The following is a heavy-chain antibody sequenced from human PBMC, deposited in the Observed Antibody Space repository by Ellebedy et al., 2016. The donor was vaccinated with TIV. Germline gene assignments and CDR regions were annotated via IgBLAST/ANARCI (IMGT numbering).Heavy chain of an antibody. V-gene: IGHV1-69*04. CDR1: GGTFSSYA. CDR2: IIPILCIA. D-gene: IGHD3-10*01. CDR3: ATGSKILSFGELLL. J-gene: IGHJ4*02. Sequence: AASVKVSCKASGGTFSSYAISWVRQAPGQGLEWMGRIIPILCIANYAQKFQGRVTITADKSTSTAYMELSSLRSEDTAVFYCATGSKILSFGELLLWGQGTLVTVSS.